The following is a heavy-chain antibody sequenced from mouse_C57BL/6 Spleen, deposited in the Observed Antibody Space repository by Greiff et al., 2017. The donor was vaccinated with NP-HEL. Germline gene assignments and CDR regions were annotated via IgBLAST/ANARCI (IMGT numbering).Heavy chain of an antibody. D-gene: IGHD1-1*01. CDR1: GYSITSGYY. CDR3: ARDGYYGSSYSAMDY. CDR2: ISYDGSN. Sequence: EVKLEESGPGLVKPSQSLSLTCSVTGYSITSGYYWNWIRQFPGNKLEWMGYISYDGSNNYNPSLKNRISITRDTSKNQFFLKLNSVTTEDTATYYGARDGYYGSSYSAMDYWGQGTSVTVSS. J-gene: IGHJ4*01. V-gene: IGHV3-6*01.